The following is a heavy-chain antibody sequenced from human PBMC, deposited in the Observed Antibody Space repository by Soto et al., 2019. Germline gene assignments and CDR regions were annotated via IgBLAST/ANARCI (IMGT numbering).Heavy chain of an antibody. CDR1: GGSFSGYY. CDR3: ARRTYYYDSSGIKAYWYFDL. CDR2: INHSGST. Sequence: QVQLQQWGAGLLKPSETLSLTCAVYGGSFSGYYWSWIRQPPGKGLEWIGEINHSGSTNYNPSLKSRVTISVDTSKNQFSLKLSSVTAEDTAVYYCARRTYYYDSSGIKAYWYFDLWGRGTLVTVSS. J-gene: IGHJ2*01. V-gene: IGHV4-34*01. D-gene: IGHD3-22*01.